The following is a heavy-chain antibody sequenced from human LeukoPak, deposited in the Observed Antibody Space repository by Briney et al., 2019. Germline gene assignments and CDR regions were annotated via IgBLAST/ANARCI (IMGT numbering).Heavy chain of an antibody. J-gene: IGHJ4*02. D-gene: IGHD1-1*01. CDR2: IIPILGIA. CDR3: ARCDWNGPLDY. V-gene: IGHV1-69*04. CDR1: GGTFSSYA. Sequence: GSSVKASCKASGGTFSSYAISWVRQAPGQGLEWMGRIIPILGIANYAQKFQGRVTITADKSTSTAYMELSSLRSEDTAVYYCARCDWNGPLDYWGQGTLVTVSS.